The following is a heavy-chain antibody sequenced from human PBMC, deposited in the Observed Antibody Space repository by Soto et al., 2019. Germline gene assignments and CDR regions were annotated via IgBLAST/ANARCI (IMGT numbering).Heavy chain of an antibody. D-gene: IGHD6-19*01. V-gene: IGHV3-21*01. Sequence: EVQLVESGGGLVKPGGSLRLSCAASGFTFSSYSMNWVRQAPGKGLEWVSSISSSSSYIYYADSVKGRFTISRDNAKNSLYLQMNSLRAEDTAVYYCARVRGIAVAGTRFDPWGQGTLVTVSS. CDR3: ARVRGIAVAGTRFDP. J-gene: IGHJ5*02. CDR2: ISSSSSYI. CDR1: GFTFSSYS.